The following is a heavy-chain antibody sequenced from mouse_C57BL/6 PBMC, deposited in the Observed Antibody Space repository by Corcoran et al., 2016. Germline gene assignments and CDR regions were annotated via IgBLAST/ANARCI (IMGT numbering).Heavy chain of an antibody. V-gene: IGHV3-6*01. J-gene: IGHJ2*01. CDR1: GYSITSGYY. Sequence: DVQLQESGPGLVKPSQSLSLTCSVTGYSITSGYYWNWIRQFPGNKLEWMGYISYDGSNNYNPSLKNRISITRDTSKNQFFLKLNSVTTEDTATYYCAASLYFDYWGQGTTLTVSS. CDR3: AASLYFDY. D-gene: IGHD6-1*01. CDR2: ISYDGSN.